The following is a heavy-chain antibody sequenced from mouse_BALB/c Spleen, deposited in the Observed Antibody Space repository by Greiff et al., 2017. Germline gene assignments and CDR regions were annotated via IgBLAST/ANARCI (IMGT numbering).Heavy chain of an antibody. J-gene: IGHJ3*01. Sequence: EVMLVESGGGLVQPGGSRKLSCAASGFTFSSFGMHWVRQAPENGLEWVAYISSGSSTIYYADTVKGRFTISSDNPKNTLFLQMTSLRSEDTAMYYCARGRYDRTAWFAYWGQGTLVTVSA. CDR3: ARGRYDRTAWFAY. V-gene: IGHV5-17*02. CDR2: ISSGSSTI. CDR1: GFTFSSFG. D-gene: IGHD2-14*01.